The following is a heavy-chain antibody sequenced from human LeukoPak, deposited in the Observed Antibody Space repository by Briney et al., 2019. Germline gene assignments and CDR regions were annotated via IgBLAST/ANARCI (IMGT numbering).Heavy chain of an antibody. CDR1: GFTFSSYS. CDR2: FSSSSRSI. CDR3: ARLGFYGDYVDYYYGMDV. J-gene: IGHJ6*02. D-gene: IGHD4-17*01. Sequence: PGGSLRLSCAASGFTFSSYSMTWVRQAPGKGLECVSSFSSSSRSIYYADSVKGRFTISRDNSKNTLYLQMNSLRAEDTAVYYCARLGFYGDYVDYYYGMDVWGQGTTVTVSS. V-gene: IGHV3-21*04.